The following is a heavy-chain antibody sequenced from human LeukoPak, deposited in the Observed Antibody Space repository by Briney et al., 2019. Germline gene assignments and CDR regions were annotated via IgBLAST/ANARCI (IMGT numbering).Heavy chain of an antibody. V-gene: IGHV4-34*01. CDR1: GGSFSGYY. D-gene: IGHD1/OR15-1a*01. CDR3: AREHTDGAYFDY. CDR2: INHSGST. Sequence: PSETLSLTCAVYGGSFSGYYWSWIRQPPGKGLEWIGEINHSGSTNYNPSLKSRVTMSVDTSKNQFSLKLSSVTAADTAVYYCAREHTDGAYFDYWGQGTLVTVSS. J-gene: IGHJ4*02.